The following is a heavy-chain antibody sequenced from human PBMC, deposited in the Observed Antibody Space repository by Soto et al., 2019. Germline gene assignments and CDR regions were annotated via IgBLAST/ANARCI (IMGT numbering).Heavy chain of an antibody. Sequence: QVQLVESGGGVVQPGRSLRLSCAASGFTFSSYGMHWVRQAPGKGLEWVAVIWYDGSNKYYADSVKGRFTISRDNSKNTLYLQTNSLRAEDTAVYYCARGRMKETGLDYWGQGTLVTVSS. V-gene: IGHV3-33*01. CDR1: GFTFSSYG. CDR3: ARGRMKETGLDY. J-gene: IGHJ4*02. CDR2: IWYDGSNK.